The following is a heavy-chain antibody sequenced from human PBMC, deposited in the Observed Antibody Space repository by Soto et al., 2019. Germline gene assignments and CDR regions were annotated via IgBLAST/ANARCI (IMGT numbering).Heavy chain of an antibody. Sequence: EVQLVESGGGLVKSGGSLRLSCAASGFTFSSYNMHWVRQAPGKGLEWVSSISSSSRFKSYADSVRGRFTISRDNAKNSLSLQMNSLRAEDTAVYYCARGIAVTFDYWGQGTLVTVSS. CDR3: ARGIAVTFDY. J-gene: IGHJ4*02. D-gene: IGHD6-19*01. CDR2: ISSSSRFK. CDR1: GFTFSSYN. V-gene: IGHV3-21*01.